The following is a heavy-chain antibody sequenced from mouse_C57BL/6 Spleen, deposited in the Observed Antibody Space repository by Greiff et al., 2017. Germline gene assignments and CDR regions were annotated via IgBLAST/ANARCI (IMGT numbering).Heavy chain of an antibody. Sequence: VQLQQSGPELVKPGASVKIPCKASGYKFTDYNMDWVKKSHGKSLEWIGDINPNNGGTIYNQKFKGKATLTVDKSSSTAYMELRSLTSEDTAVYYCARRDDYDPLGFDYGGQGTTLTVSS. J-gene: IGHJ2*01. CDR3: ARRDDYDPLGFDY. V-gene: IGHV1-18*01. D-gene: IGHD2-4*01. CDR2: INPNNGGT. CDR1: GYKFTDYN.